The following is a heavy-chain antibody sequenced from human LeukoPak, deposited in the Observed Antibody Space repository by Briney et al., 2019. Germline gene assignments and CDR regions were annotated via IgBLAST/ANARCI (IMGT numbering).Heavy chain of an antibody. CDR1: GGTFNSYA. CDR3: ARDRGERDSSWSLPAHGFDI. D-gene: IGHD6-13*01. J-gene: IGHJ3*02. V-gene: IGHV1-69*05. CDR2: TFPIFGTA. Sequence: SVEVSCKASGGTFNSYAINWVRQAPGQGLEWMGRTFPIFGTANYAQKFQGRVTVTTDESTNTAYMELSSLRPEDTAMYYCARDRGERDSSWSLPAHGFDIWGQGTMVTVSS.